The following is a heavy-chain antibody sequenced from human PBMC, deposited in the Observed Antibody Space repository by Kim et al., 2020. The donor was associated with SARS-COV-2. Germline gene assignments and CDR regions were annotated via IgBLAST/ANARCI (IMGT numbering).Heavy chain of an antibody. CDR2: IIPIFGTA. D-gene: IGHD6-19*01. V-gene: IGHV1-69*06. Sequence: SVKVSCKASGGTFSSYAISWVRQAPGQGLEWMGGIIPIFGTANYAQKFQGRVTITADKSTSTAYMELSSLRSEDTAVYYCARSHSSGWYGWFDPWGQGTLVTVSS. J-gene: IGHJ5*02. CDR3: ARSHSSGWYGWFDP. CDR1: GGTFSSYA.